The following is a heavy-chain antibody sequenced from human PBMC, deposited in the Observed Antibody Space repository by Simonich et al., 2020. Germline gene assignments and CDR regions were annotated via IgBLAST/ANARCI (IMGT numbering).Heavy chain of an antibody. CDR1: GYSVTSYW. Sequence: EVQLVQSGAEVKKPGESLKISCKGSGYSVTSYWIGWVRQMPGKGLEWMRIIKPGNSETRYTPSFPGQVTISANKSISTAYLQWSSLKASDTAMYYCARQLNDFDIWGQGTMVTVSS. V-gene: IGHV5-51*01. CDR3: ARQLNDFDI. J-gene: IGHJ3*02. CDR2: IKPGNSET. D-gene: IGHD1-1*01.